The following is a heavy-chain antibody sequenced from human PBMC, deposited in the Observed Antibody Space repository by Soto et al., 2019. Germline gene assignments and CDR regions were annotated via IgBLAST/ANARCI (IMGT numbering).Heavy chain of an antibody. J-gene: IGHJ4*02. D-gene: IGHD6-19*01. CDR2: IYYSGST. Sequence: QVQLQESGPSLVKPSETLSLICTVSGGSIRSGSHNWAWIRQPPGKGLEWIGSIYYSGSTYYNPPLESRVAMCVDTAKNQFSLRLNSLTAAETAMYYCARHEGYSSGWIDSWGQGTLVTVSS. CDR1: GGSIRSGSHN. CDR3: ARHEGYSSGWIDS. V-gene: IGHV4-39*01.